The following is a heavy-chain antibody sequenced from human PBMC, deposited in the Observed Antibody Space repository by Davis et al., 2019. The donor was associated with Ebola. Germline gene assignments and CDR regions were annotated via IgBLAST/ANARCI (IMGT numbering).Heavy chain of an antibody. CDR3: ARAGYYGSGSYYNYYYYGMDV. J-gene: IGHJ6*02. CDR2: ISAYNGNT. Sequence: ASVKVSCKASGYTFTSYGISWVRQAPGQGLEWMGWISAYNGNTNYAQKLQGRVTMTTDTSTSTAYMELRSLRSDDTAVYYCARAGYYGSGSYYNYYYYGMDVWGQGTTVTVSS. D-gene: IGHD3-10*01. CDR1: GYTFTSYG. V-gene: IGHV1-18*01.